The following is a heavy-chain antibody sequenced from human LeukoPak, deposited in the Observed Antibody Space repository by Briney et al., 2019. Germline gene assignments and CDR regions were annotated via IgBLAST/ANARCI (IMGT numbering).Heavy chain of an antibody. CDR2: ISGSGGST. CDR1: GFTFSSYA. CDR3: ARGLVRGYSYGYGY. V-gene: IGHV3-23*01. D-gene: IGHD5-18*01. J-gene: IGHJ4*02. Sequence: GGSLRLSCAASGFTFSSYAMSWVRQAPGKGLEWVSAISGSGGSTYYADSVKGRFTISRDNSKNTLYLQMNSLRAEDTAVYYCARGLVRGYSYGYGYWGQGTLVTVSS.